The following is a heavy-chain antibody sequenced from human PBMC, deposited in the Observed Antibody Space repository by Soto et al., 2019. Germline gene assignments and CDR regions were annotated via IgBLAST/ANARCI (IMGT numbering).Heavy chain of an antibody. V-gene: IGHV3-23*01. D-gene: IGHD6-13*01. Sequence: GRSLRLSCAASGFAFSTYAMTWVRHAPGKGLELVSVISGSGGSSDYADSVKGRFTISSDNSKNTLFLKMNGLRAEDTAVYYCAKVTKRAAAGRYEYYKYGMDVWGQGTTVTVSS. CDR2: ISGSGGSS. CDR1: GFAFSTYA. CDR3: AKVTKRAAAGRYEYYKYGMDV. J-gene: IGHJ6*02.